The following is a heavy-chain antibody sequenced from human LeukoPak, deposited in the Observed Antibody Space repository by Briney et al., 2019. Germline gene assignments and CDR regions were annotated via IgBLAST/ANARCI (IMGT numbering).Heavy chain of an antibody. CDR1: DYSISSGYY. Sequence: SETLSLTCTVSDYSISSGYYWGWIRQPPGKGLEWIGSIYHSGSTYYNPSLKSRVTISVDTSKNQFSLKLTSVTAADTAVYYCAHGAMYQLDYWGQGTLVTVSS. V-gene: IGHV4-38-2*02. CDR2: IYHSGST. J-gene: IGHJ4*02. D-gene: IGHD2-2*01. CDR3: AHGAMYQLDY.